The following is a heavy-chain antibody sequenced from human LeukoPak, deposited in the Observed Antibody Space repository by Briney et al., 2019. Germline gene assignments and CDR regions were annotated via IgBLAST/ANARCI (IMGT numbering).Heavy chain of an antibody. J-gene: IGHJ3*02. CDR3: ARGRDSSGYYPERHAFDI. Sequence: SETLSLTCTVSGGSISSYYWSWIRQPPGKGLEWIGYIYYSGSTNYNPSLKSRVTISVDTSKNQFSLKLSSVTAADTAVYYCARGRDSSGYYPERHAFDIWGQGTMVTVSS. CDR1: GGSISSYY. V-gene: IGHV4-59*01. D-gene: IGHD3-22*01. CDR2: IYYSGST.